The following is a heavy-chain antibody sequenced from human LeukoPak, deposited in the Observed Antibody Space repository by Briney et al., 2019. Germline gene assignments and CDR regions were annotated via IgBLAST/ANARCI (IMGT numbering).Heavy chain of an antibody. CDR1: GYTFTSYD. D-gene: IGHD2-21*01. V-gene: IGHV1-8*01. J-gene: IGHJ3*02. CDR2: MNPNSGNT. CDR3: ARLSLRLFHAFDI. Sequence: ASVKVSCKASGYTFTSYDINWVRQATGQGLQWMGWMNPNSGNTGYAQKFQGRVTMTRNTSISTAYMELSSLRSEDTAVYYCARLSLRLFHAFDIWGQGTMVTVSS.